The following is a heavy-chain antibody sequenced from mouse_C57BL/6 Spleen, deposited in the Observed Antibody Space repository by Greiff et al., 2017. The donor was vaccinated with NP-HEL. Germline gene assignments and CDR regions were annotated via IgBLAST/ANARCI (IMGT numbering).Heavy chain of an antibody. V-gene: IGHV6-6*01. Sequence: AGGSMKLSCAASGFTFSDAWMVWVRQSPVKGLEWVAEIRNKANIHSTYYAESVKGRFNISRDDSKRSVYLKMESLRAEDTGIYYCTRRDYWGQGTSVTVSS. CDR1: GFTFSDAW. CDR3: TRRDY. J-gene: IGHJ4*01. CDR2: IRNKANIHST.